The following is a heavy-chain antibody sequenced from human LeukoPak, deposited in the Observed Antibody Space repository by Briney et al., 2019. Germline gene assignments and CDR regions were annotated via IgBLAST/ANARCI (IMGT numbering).Heavy chain of an antibody. J-gene: IGHJ3*02. CDR1: GGSFSGYY. Sequence: SETLSLTCAVYGGSFSGYYWSWIRQPPGKGLKWIGEINHSGSTNYNPSLKSRVTISVDTSKNQFSLKLSSVTAADTAVYYCARGSPSRYCSGGSCYSYAFDIWGQGTMVTVSS. V-gene: IGHV4-34*01. D-gene: IGHD2-15*01. CDR3: ARGSPSRYCSGGSCYSYAFDI. CDR2: INHSGST.